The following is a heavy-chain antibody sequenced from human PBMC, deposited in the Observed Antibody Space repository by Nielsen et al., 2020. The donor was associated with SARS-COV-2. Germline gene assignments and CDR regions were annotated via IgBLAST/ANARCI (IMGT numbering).Heavy chain of an antibody. Sequence: GESLKISCAASGFTFSSYDMHWVRQATGKGLEWVSAIGTAGDTYYPGSVKGRFTISRDNAKNSLYLQMNSLRAEDTAVYYCARDFKGYCSSSSCLDAFDIWGQGTMVTVSS. CDR2: IGTAGDT. J-gene: IGHJ3*02. CDR1: GFTFSSYD. D-gene: IGHD2-2*01. CDR3: ARDFKGYCSSSSCLDAFDI. V-gene: IGHV3-13*04.